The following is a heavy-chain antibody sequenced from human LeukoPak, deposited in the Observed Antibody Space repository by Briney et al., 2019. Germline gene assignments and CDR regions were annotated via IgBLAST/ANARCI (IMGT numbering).Heavy chain of an antibody. CDR2: INPNSGGT. V-gene: IGHV1-2*02. CDR3: ASSIAVTDDPYYYYMDV. Sequence: GASVKVSCKASGYTFTGYYMHWVRQAPGQGLEWMGWINPNSGGTNYAQKFQGRVTMTRDTSISTAYMELSRLRSDDTAVYYCASSIAVTDDPYYYYMDVWGKGTTVTVSS. D-gene: IGHD6-19*01. J-gene: IGHJ6*03. CDR1: GYTFTGYY.